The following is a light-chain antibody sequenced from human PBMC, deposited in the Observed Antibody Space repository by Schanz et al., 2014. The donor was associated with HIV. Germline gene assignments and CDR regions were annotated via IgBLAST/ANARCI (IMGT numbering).Light chain of an antibody. CDR3: LQRSSSPIT. V-gene: IGKV3-11*01. Sequence: EIVLTQSPATLSLSPGDRATLSCRASQSLSSYLAWYQQTPGQAPRLLIYDASIRATGVPARFSGSGSGTDFTLTISSLEPEDLAVYYCLQRSSSPITFGPGTRLEIK. J-gene: IGKJ5*01. CDR1: QSLSSY. CDR2: DAS.